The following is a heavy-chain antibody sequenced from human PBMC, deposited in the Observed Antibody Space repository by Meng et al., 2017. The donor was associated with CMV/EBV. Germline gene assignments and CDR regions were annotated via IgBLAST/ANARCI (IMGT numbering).Heavy chain of an antibody. J-gene: IGHJ6*02. CDR2: MNPNSGNT. Sequence: ASVKVSCKASGYTFTSYDINWVRQATGQGLEWMGWMNPNSGNTGYAQKFQGRVTMTRNTSISTAYMELSSLRSEDTAVYYCARVRRATAYYGMDVWRQGTTVTVSS. V-gene: IGHV1-8*01. CDR3: ARVRRATAYYGMDV. CDR1: GYTFTSYD. D-gene: IGHD5-24*01.